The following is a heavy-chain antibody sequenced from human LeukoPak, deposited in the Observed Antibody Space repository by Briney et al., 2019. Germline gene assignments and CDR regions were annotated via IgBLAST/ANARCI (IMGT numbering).Heavy chain of an antibody. Sequence: GGSLRLSCAASGFTFSSYAMHWVHQAPGKGLEWVAVISYDGSIKYYADSVKGRFTISRDNSKNTLYLQMNSLRAEDTAVYYCAKTLPAAIDDGYFDYWGQGTLVTVSS. CDR2: ISYDGSIK. D-gene: IGHD2-2*01. J-gene: IGHJ4*02. CDR1: GFTFSSYA. V-gene: IGHV3-30-3*02. CDR3: AKTLPAAIDDGYFDY.